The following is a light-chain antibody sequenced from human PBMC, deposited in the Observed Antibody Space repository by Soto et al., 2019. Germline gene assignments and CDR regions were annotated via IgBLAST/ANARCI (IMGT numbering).Light chain of an antibody. CDR3: QQRTNWLT. CDR2: DAS. Sequence: DIVLTQSPATLSLSPGERATLSCRASQSIRNLLAWYQQKPGQAPRILIYDASSRATGIPARFSGSGSGTDFTLTITSLEPEDFAVYYCQQRTNWLTFGGGTKVEMK. CDR1: QSIRNL. J-gene: IGKJ4*01. V-gene: IGKV3-11*01.